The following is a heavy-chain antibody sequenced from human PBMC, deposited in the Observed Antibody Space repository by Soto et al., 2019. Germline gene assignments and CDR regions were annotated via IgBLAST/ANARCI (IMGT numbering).Heavy chain of an antibody. J-gene: IGHJ6*02. D-gene: IGHD3-3*01. V-gene: IGHV4-30-4*01. CDR3: ARDNILGILYGGMDV. CDR2: IYYNGST. Sequence: TSETLSLTCTVSGGSISSGDYYWSWIRQPPGKGLEWIGYIYYNGSTYYNPSLKSRVTISVDTSKNQFSLKLSSVTAADTAVYYCARDNILGILYGGMDVWGQGTTVTVSS. CDR1: GGSISSGDYY.